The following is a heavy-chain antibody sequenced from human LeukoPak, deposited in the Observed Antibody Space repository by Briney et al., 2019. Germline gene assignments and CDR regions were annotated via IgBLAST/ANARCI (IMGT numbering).Heavy chain of an antibody. Sequence: GGSLRLSCAASGFTFSSYSMNWVRKAPGKGLEWVSSISSSSSYIYYADSVKGRFTISRDNAKNSLYLQMNSLRAEDTAVYYCARDLYTMVRGVISPWGQGTLVTVSS. CDR2: ISSSSSYI. D-gene: IGHD3-10*01. V-gene: IGHV3-21*01. CDR3: ARDLYTMVRGVISP. J-gene: IGHJ5*02. CDR1: GFTFSSYS.